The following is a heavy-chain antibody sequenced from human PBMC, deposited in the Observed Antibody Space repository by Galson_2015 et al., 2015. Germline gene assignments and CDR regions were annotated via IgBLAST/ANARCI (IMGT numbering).Heavy chain of an antibody. V-gene: IGHV1-46*01. Sequence: SVKVSCKASGYTFTSYYMHWVRQAPGQGLEWMGIINPSGGSTSYAQKFQGRVTMTRDTSTSTVYMELSSLRSEDTAVYYCARSYYDFWSGYYTSDYYYYMDVWGKGTTVTVSS. CDR1: GYTFTSYY. CDR2: INPSGGST. CDR3: ARSYYDFWSGYYTSDYYYYMDV. J-gene: IGHJ6*03. D-gene: IGHD3-3*01.